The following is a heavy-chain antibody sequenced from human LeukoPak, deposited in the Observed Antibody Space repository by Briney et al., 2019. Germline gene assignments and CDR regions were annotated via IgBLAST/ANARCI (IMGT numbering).Heavy chain of an antibody. Sequence: PSETLSLTCTVSGDSISSTYYWAWIRQPPGKGPEWIGSIYYSGPTYYNSSLKSRVTISIDTSKNQFSLKLSSVTAADTAVYYCARDYDSDIYYNVKAFDVWGQGTMVTVSS. CDR3: ARDYDSDIYYNVKAFDV. CDR2: IYYSGPT. CDR1: GDSISSTYY. V-gene: IGHV4-38-2*02. J-gene: IGHJ3*01. D-gene: IGHD3-10*01.